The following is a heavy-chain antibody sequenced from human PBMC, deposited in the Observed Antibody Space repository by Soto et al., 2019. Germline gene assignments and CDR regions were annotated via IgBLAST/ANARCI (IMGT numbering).Heavy chain of an antibody. J-gene: IGHJ5*02. Sequence: GGSLRLSCAASGFAFSSYDMHWVRQGTGKGLEWVSGIGTAGETYYPGSVKGRFTISRENAKNSLSLQMNSLRAGDTAVYYCARAVSGPGGWFDPWGQGTLVTVSS. CDR3: ARAVSGPGGWFDP. V-gene: IGHV3-13*01. CDR1: GFAFSSYD. D-gene: IGHD6-19*01. CDR2: IGTAGET.